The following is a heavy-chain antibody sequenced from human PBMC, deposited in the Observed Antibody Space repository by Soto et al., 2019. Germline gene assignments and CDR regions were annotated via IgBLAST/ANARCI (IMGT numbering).Heavy chain of an antibody. CDR2: ISYDGSNK. J-gene: IGHJ6*02. CDR3: ARDSHPRKQFGELFPSYYYYYGMDV. V-gene: IGHV3-30-3*01. Sequence: GGSLRLSCAASGFTFSSYAMHWVRQAPGKGLEWVAVISYDGSNKYYADSVKGRFTISRDNSKNTLYLQMNSLRAEDTAVYYCARDSHPRKQFGELFPSYYYYYGMDVWGQGTTVTVSS. D-gene: IGHD3-10*01. CDR1: GFTFSSYA.